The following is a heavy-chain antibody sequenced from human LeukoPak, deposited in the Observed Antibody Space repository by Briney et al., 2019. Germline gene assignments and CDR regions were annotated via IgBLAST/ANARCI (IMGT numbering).Heavy chain of an antibody. CDR2: INHSGST. V-gene: IGHV4-34*01. CDR3: ARVRGIAARV. D-gene: IGHD6-6*01. J-gene: IGHJ4*02. CDR1: GGSFSGYY. Sequence: SSETLSLTCAVYGGSFSGYYWSWIRQPPGKGLEWIGEINHSGSTNYNPSLKSRVTISVDTSKNQFSLKLSSVTAADTAVYYCARVRGIAARVWGQGTLVTVSS.